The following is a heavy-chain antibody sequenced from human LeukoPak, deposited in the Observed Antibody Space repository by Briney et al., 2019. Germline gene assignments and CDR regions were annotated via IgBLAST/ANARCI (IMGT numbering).Heavy chain of an antibody. CDR2: ISYDGSNK. CDR1: GFTFSSYA. D-gene: IGHD3-22*01. CDR3: ARDYYDSSGYYWLGYYGMDV. V-gene: IGHV3-30-3*01. J-gene: IGHJ6*02. Sequence: PGGSLRLSCAASGFTFSSYAMHWVRQAPGKGLEWVAVISYDGSNKYYADSVKGRFTISRDNSKNTLYLQMNSLRAEDTAVYYCARDYYDSSGYYWLGYYGMDVWGQGTTVTVSS.